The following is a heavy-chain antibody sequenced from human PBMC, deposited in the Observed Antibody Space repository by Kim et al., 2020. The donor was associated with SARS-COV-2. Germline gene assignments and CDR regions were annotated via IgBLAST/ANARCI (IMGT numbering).Heavy chain of an antibody. Sequence: GGSLRLSCAASGFTFSSYDMHWVRQATGKGLEWVSAIGTAGDTYYPGSVKGRFTISRENAKNSLYLQMNSLRAGDTAVYYCARGFKGYSSSWSTMDVWGHGTTVTVSS. CDR1: GFTFSSYD. CDR3: ARGFKGYSSSWSTMDV. J-gene: IGHJ6*02. CDR2: IGTAGDT. D-gene: IGHD6-13*01. V-gene: IGHV3-13*01.